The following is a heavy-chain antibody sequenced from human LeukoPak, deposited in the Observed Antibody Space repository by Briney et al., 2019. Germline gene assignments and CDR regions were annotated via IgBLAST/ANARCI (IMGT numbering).Heavy chain of an antibody. D-gene: IGHD6-19*01. V-gene: IGHV3-74*01. CDR1: GFTFKSYW. CDR2: INTDGSST. J-gene: IGHJ4*02. CDR3: AKPFGSGFYHFDY. Sequence: GGSLRLSCAASGFTFKSYWMHWVRQAPGKGLVWVSRINTDGSSTIYADSVKGRFNISRDNAKNTLYLQMNTLRAEDTAVYYCAKPFGSGFYHFDYWGQGTLVTVSS.